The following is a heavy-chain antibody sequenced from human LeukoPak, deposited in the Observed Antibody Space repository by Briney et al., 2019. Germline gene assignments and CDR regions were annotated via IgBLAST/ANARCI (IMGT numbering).Heavy chain of an antibody. CDR1: GGLIGSGFY. Sequence: MSSETLSLTCTVSGGLIGSGFYWSWIRQPAGKGLEWIGRIYTSGITNYNPYLKSRVTIFVDTSKNQLSLQLSSVTAADTALYYCARGRDFSYRYTYGLWGQGTLVTVSS. V-gene: IGHV4-4*07. CDR2: IYTSGIT. J-gene: IGHJ4*02. CDR3: ARGRDFSYRYTYGL. D-gene: IGHD5-18*01.